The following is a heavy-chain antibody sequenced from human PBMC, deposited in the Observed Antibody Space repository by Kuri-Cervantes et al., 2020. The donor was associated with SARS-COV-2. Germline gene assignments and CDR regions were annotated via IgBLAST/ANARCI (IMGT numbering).Heavy chain of an antibody. J-gene: IGHJ1*01. CDR2: IYYSGST. D-gene: IGHD3-3*01. Sequence: GSLRLSCTVSGGSISSHYWSWIRQPPGKGLEWIGYIYYSGSTNYNPSLKSRVTISVDTSKNQFSLKLSSVTAADTAVYYCARGLFGPTTAEYFQHWGQGTLVTVSS. CDR3: ARGLFGPTTAEYFQH. CDR1: GGSISSHY. V-gene: IGHV4-59*11.